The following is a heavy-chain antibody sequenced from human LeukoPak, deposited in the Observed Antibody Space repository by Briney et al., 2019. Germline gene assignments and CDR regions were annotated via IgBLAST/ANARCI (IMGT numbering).Heavy chain of an antibody. D-gene: IGHD6-19*01. V-gene: IGHV4-34*01. Sequence: SETLSLTCAVYGGSFTGYYWSWIRQPPGKGLEWIGEIDHSGSTNYNPSLKSRVTISVDTSKNQFSLELSSVTAAETAVYYCARGRQWLVPGYFQHWGQGTLVTVSS. CDR3: ARGRQWLVPGYFQH. CDR2: IDHSGST. CDR1: GGSFTGYY. J-gene: IGHJ1*01.